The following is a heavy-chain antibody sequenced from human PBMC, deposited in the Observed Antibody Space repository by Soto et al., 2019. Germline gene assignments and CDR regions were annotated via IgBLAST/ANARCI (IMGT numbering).Heavy chain of an antibody. CDR2: IGTAGDT. Sequence: GGSLRLSCAASGFTFSSYDMHWVRQATGKGLEWVSAIGTAGDTYYPGSVKGRFTISRENAKNSLYLQMNSLRAEDTAVYYCARARGSYLFDPWGQGTLVTVSS. CDR3: ARARGSYLFDP. J-gene: IGHJ5*02. V-gene: IGHV3-13*01. D-gene: IGHD1-26*01. CDR1: GFTFSSYD.